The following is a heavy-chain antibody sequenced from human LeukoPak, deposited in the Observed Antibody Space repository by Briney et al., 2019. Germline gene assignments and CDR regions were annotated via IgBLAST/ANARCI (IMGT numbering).Heavy chain of an antibody. J-gene: IGHJ3*01. V-gene: IGHV5-51*01. D-gene: IGHD6-19*01. CDR3: ARDSPYSSGWRDAFDV. CDR1: GYSFTNYW. Sequence: GESLKISCKGSGYSFTNYWIGWVRQMPGKGLEWIGIICPGDSDTRYSPSFQGQVTISADKSISTAYLQWSGLKASDTAMYYCARDSPYSSGWRDAFDVWGQGTMVTVSS. CDR2: ICPGDSDT.